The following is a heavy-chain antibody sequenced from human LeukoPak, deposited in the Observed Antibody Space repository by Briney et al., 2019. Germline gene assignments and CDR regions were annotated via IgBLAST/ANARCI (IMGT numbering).Heavy chain of an antibody. V-gene: IGHV3-20*04. J-gene: IGHJ3*02. CDR2: INWNGGST. CDR1: GFTFDDYG. Sequence: GGSLRLSCAASGFTFDDYGMSLVRQAPGKGLEWVSGINWNGGSTGYADSVKGRFTISRDNAKNSLYLQMNSLRGEDTAVYYCARDSERSSSFAFDIWGQGTMVTASS. CDR3: ARDSERSSSFAFDI. D-gene: IGHD3-3*02.